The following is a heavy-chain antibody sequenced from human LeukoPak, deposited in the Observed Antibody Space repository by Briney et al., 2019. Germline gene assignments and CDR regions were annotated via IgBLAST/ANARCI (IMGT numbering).Heavy chain of an antibody. J-gene: IGHJ3*02. CDR1: GGSFSGYY. CDR2: INHSGST. D-gene: IGHD3-10*01. V-gene: IGHV4-34*01. CDR3: ARGRKYYYGSGRNAFDI. Sequence: SETLSLTCAVYGGSFSGYYWSWIRQPPGKGLEWIGEINHSGSTNYNPSLKSRVTISVDTSKNQFSLKLSSVTAADTAVYYCARGRKYYYGSGRNAFDIWGQGTMVTVSS.